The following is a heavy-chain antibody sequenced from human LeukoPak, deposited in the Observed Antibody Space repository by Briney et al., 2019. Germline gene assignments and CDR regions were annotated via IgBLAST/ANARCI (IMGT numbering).Heavy chain of an antibody. J-gene: IGHJ5*01. D-gene: IGHD1-1*01. V-gene: IGHV4-59*01. CDR1: GGSISGYF. CDR2: ILYSGST. CDR3: AREGTTGRNLNWFDS. Sequence: ASETLSLTCTVSGGSISGYFWSWVRQPPGKGVEWIAYILYSGSTNYNPSLKSRVTLSVDTSKNQFSLKLSSVTAADTAVYYCAREGTTGRNLNWFDSWGQGTLVTVSS.